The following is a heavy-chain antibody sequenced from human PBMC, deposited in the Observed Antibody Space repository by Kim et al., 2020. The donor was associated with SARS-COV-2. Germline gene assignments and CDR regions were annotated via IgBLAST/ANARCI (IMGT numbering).Heavy chain of an antibody. J-gene: IGHJ4*02. CDR3: AKRKGCSRTAAGTCGYYFDY. Sequence: RFTISRDNSKNTLYLQMNSLRAEDTAVYYCAKRKGCSRTAAGTCGYYFDYWGQGTLVTVSS. D-gene: IGHD6-13*01. V-gene: IGHV3-23*01.